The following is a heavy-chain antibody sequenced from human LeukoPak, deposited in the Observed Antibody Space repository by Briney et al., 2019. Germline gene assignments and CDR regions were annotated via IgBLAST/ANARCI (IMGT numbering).Heavy chain of an antibody. Sequence: SETLSLTCTVTGDSITSGAYYWGWIRQAPGKGLEWIGSIYFNGGSTYYNPSLKSRATISIDASNNQFSLNLRSLTAADTAVYYCARPLCISWDWFDPWGPGTLVTVSS. CDR1: GDSITSGAYY. D-gene: IGHD2-21*01. J-gene: IGHJ5*02. CDR3: ARPLCISWDWFDP. V-gene: IGHV4-39*01. CDR2: IYFNGGST.